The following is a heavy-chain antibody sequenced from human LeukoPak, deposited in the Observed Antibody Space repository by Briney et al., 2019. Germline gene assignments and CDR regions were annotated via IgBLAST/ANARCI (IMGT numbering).Heavy chain of an antibody. V-gene: IGHV3-30-3*01. J-gene: IGHJ4*02. D-gene: IGHD3-22*01. CDR1: GFTFSNYA. CDR3: ARNRGATGYYWVDY. CDR2: ISYDGTNE. Sequence: PGGSLRLSCAAAGFTFSNYAMHWVRQAPGKGLEWVAVISYDGTNEYYADSVKGRFTISRDNSKNTLYLQMDSLRVEDTAVFYCARNRGATGYYWVDYWDQGTLVTVSS.